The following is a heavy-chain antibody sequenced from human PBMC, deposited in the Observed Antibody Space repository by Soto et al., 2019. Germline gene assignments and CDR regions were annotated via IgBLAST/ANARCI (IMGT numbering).Heavy chain of an antibody. CDR1: GASISGFY. CDR3: GREGTKTLRDWYGP. Sequence: PSETLSLTCPVSGASISGFYWSWIRKSAGKGLEWIGRIYATGTTDYNPSLKSRVMMSVDTSKKQFSLKLRSVTAADTAVYYGGREGTKTLRDWYGPRGQ. J-gene: IGHJ5*02. CDR2: IYATGTT. V-gene: IGHV4-4*07. D-gene: IGHD1-1*01.